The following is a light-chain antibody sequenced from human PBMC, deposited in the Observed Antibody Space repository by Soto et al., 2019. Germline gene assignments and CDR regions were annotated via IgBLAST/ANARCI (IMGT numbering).Light chain of an antibody. CDR2: DVN. V-gene: IGLV2-14*01. CDR3: SSYSTSSPLVV. CDR1: SSDVGGYNY. Sequence: QSALTQPASVSGSPGQSITISCIGTSSDVGGYNYVSWYQQSPGTVPKLMMYDVNNRPSGVSNRFSGSKSGNTASLTISGLQAEDEADYYCSSYSTSSPLVVFGGGTKVTVL. J-gene: IGLJ2*01.